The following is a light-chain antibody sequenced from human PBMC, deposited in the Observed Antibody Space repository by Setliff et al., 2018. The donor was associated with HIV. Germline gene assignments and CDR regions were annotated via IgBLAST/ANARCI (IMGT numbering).Light chain of an antibody. CDR2: EVS. Sequence: QSALTQPASVSGSPGQSIIISCTGTSSDVGAYTYVSWYQHHAVEVPKLILYEVSHRPSGVSNRFSGSKSGNTASLTISGLQPEDEADYYCSSYTGSSTLGVFGTGTKGTVL. V-gene: IGLV2-14*01. CDR1: SSDVGAYTY. CDR3: SSYTGSSTLGV. J-gene: IGLJ1*01.